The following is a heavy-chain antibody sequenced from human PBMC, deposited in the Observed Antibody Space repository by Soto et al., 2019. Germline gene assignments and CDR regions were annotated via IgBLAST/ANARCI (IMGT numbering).Heavy chain of an antibody. CDR1: GFIFSDFS. CDR2: IGSSGGYI. V-gene: IGHV3-21*01. CDR3: AREKKHQSIGGLFSMAV. D-gene: IGHD2-21*01. J-gene: IGHJ6*02. Sequence: PGGSLILSSAVSGFIFSDFSMNWVRQAPGKGLEWVASIGSSGGYIFYADSVKGRFTISRDNAKKSLDLQINSLRAEDTAVYYCAREKKHQSIGGLFSMAVWGQGTTVTAS.